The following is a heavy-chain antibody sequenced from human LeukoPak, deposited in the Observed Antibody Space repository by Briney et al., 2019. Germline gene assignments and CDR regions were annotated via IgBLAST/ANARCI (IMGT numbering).Heavy chain of an antibody. CDR2: IYYSGST. V-gene: IGHV4-39*01. D-gene: IGHD3-16*02. CDR1: GGSISSSSYY. Sequence: SETLSLTCTVSGGSISSSSYYWGWIRQPPGKGLEWIGSIYYSGSTYYNPSLKSRVTISVDTSKNQFSLKLSSVTAADTAVYYCARGTMITFGGVIVFDYWGQGTLVTVSS. CDR3: ARGTMITFGGVIVFDY. J-gene: IGHJ4*02.